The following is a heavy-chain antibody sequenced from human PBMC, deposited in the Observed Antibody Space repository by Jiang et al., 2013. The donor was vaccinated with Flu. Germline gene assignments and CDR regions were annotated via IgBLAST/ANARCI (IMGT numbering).Heavy chain of an antibody. V-gene: IGHV4-30-2*05. CDR2: IYYSGST. Sequence: KPSETLSLTCAVSGGSISSGDYSWSWIRQPPGKGLEWIGYIYYSGSTYYNPSLKSRVTISVDTSKNQFSLKLSSVTAADTAVYYCARRAAPPSIAVAGTGWFDPWGQGTLVTVSS. CDR1: GGSISSGDYS. J-gene: IGHJ5*02. D-gene: IGHD6-19*01. CDR3: ARRAAPPSIAVAGTGWFDP.